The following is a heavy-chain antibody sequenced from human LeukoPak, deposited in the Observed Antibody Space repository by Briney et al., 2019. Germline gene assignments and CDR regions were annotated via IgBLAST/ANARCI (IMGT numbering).Heavy chain of an antibody. V-gene: IGHV4-30-2*01. Sequence: PSETLSLTCAVSGVSMGSGGYSWSWVRQPPGKGLEWIGYIYHSGSTYYNPSLKSRVTISVDRSKNQFSLKLSSVTAADTAVYYCARDGKPPPWDYDFWSGPTDDAFDIWGQGTMVTVSS. CDR3: ARDGKPPPWDYDFWSGPTDDAFDI. D-gene: IGHD3-3*01. CDR1: GVSMGSGGYS. J-gene: IGHJ3*02. CDR2: IYHSGST.